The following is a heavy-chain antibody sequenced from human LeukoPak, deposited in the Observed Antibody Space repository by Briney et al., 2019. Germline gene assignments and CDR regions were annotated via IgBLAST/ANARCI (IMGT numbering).Heavy chain of an antibody. V-gene: IGHV4-34*01. CDR2: INHSGST. D-gene: IGHD5-24*01. CDR1: GGSFSVYY. J-gene: IGHJ5*02. CDR3: ARGRQRNWFDP. Sequence: SDTLSLTCAVYGGSFSVYYWSWIRQPPGKGLEWIGEINHSGSTNYNPSLKSRVTISVDTSKNQFSLRLSSVTAADTAVYYCARGRQRNWFDPWGQGTLVTVSS.